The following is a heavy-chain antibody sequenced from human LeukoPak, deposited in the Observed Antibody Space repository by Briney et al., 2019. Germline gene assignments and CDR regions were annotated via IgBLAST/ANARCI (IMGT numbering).Heavy chain of an antibody. Sequence: SETLSLTCTVSGGSISSGSYYWSWIRQPAGKGLEWIGRIYTSGSTNYNPSLKSRVTISVDTSKNQFSLKLSSVTAADTAVYYCAREPSYYDILTGYQGSYYFDYWGQGTLVTVSS. V-gene: IGHV4-61*02. CDR1: GGSISSGSYY. CDR3: AREPSYYDILTGYQGSYYFDY. J-gene: IGHJ4*02. D-gene: IGHD3-9*01. CDR2: IYTSGST.